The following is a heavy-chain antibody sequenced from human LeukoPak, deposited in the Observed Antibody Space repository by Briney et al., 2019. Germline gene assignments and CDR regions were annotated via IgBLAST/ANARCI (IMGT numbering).Heavy chain of an antibody. Sequence: SETLSLTCTVSGGSSSSYYWSWIRQPPGKGLGWIGYIYYSGSTNYNPSLKSRVTISVDTSKNQFSLKLSSVTAADTAVYYCARATVPMGGSYYYGMDVWGQGTTVTVSS. J-gene: IGHJ6*02. V-gene: IGHV4-59*08. CDR2: IYYSGST. CDR1: GGSSSSYY. CDR3: ARATVPMGGSYYYGMDV. D-gene: IGHD4-17*01.